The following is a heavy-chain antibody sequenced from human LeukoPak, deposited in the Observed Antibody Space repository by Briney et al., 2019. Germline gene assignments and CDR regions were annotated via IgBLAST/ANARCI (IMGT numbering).Heavy chain of an antibody. J-gene: IGHJ4*02. CDR2: IYYSGST. CDR1: GGSISSSSYY. D-gene: IGHD5-18*01. CDR3: ARGYSYAKGYDY. V-gene: IGHV4-39*07. Sequence: SETLSLTCTVSGGSISSSSYYWGWIRQPPGKGLEWIGSIYYSGSTYYNPSLKSRVTISVDTSKNQFSLKLSSVTAADTAVYYCARGYSYAKGYDYWGQGTLVTVSS.